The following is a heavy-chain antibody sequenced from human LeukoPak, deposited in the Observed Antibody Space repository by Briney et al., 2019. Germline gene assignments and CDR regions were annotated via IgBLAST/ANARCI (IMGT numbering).Heavy chain of an antibody. D-gene: IGHD4-17*01. J-gene: IGHJ4*02. V-gene: IGHV4-31*03. CDR2: IYYSGST. CDR1: GGSISSGGYY. Sequence: PSQTLPLTCTVSGGSISSGGYYWSWIRQHPGKGLEWIGYIYYSGSTYYNPSLKSRVTISVDTSKNQFSLKLSSVTAADTAVYYCACYGDYPWYFDYWGQGTLVTVSS. CDR3: ACYGDYPWYFDY.